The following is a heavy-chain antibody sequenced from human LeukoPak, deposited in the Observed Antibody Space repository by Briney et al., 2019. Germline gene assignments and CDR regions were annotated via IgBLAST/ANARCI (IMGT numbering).Heavy chain of an antibody. CDR3: ARAPGYCTGGTCYYYVMDV. J-gene: IGHJ6*04. Sequence: SETLSLTCTVSGGPISNYYWNWIRQPLGKGLEWIGYIYYSGGTNYNPSLKSRVTISVDTSKNQFSLKLSSVTAADTAVYYCARAPGYCTGGTCYYYVMDVWGKGTTVTVSS. D-gene: IGHD2-8*02. CDR1: GGPISNYY. V-gene: IGHV4-59*01. CDR2: IYYSGGT.